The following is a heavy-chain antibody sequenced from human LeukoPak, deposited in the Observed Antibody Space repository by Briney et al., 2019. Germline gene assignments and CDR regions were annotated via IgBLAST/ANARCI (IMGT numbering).Heavy chain of an antibody. CDR2: IIPILGIA. Sequence: ASVKVSCKASGGTFSSYDISWVRQAPGQGLEWMGRIIPILGIANYAQKFQGRVTITADKSTSTAYMELSSLRSEDTAVYYCARGDPPDHTVAGTDNYYYYYGMDVWGQGTTVTVSS. J-gene: IGHJ6*02. V-gene: IGHV1-69*04. D-gene: IGHD6-19*01. CDR3: ARGDPPDHTVAGTDNYYYYYGMDV. CDR1: GGTFSSYD.